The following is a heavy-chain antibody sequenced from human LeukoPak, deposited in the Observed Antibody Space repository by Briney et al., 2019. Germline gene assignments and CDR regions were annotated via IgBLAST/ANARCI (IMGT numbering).Heavy chain of an antibody. V-gene: IGHV3-23*01. CDR2: IHGAT. D-gene: IGHD6-19*01. CDR3: VKGYSSGWYAFDS. J-gene: IGHJ4*02. Sequence: QSGGSLRLSCAASGFPFSTYAMGWVRQAPGKGLEWVSTIHGATYYADSVRGRFTISKDNSKNTLYLQMTSLRADDTALYYCVKGYSSGWYAFDSWGQGTLVTVSS. CDR1: GFPFSTYA.